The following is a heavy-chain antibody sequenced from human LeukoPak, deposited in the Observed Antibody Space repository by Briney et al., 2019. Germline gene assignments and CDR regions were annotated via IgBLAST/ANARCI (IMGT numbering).Heavy chain of an antibody. J-gene: IGHJ4*02. D-gene: IGHD3-10*01. Sequence: ASVKVSCKASGHTFTGYYMHWVRQAPGQGLEWMGWINPNSGGTNYAQKFQGRVTMTRDTSISTAYMELSRLRSDDTAVYYCARTGGITMVRGVGYWGQGTLVTVSS. CDR1: GHTFTGYY. CDR3: ARTGGITMVRGVGY. V-gene: IGHV1-2*02. CDR2: INPNSGGT.